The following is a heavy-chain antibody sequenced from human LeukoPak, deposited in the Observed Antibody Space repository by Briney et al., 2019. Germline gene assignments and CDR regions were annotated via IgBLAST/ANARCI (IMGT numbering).Heavy chain of an antibody. Sequence: KPSETLSLTCTVSGGSISSSSYYWGWIRQPPGKGLEWIGSIYYSGSTYYNPSLKSRVIISVDTSKNQFSLKVSSVTAADTAVYYCARGQRRPFDYWGQGTLVNVSS. J-gene: IGHJ4*02. V-gene: IGHV4-39*07. D-gene: IGHD6-25*01. CDR1: GGSISSSSYY. CDR3: ARGQRRPFDY. CDR2: IYYSGST.